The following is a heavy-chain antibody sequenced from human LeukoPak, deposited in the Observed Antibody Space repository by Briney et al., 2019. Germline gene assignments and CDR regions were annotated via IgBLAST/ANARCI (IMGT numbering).Heavy chain of an antibody. CDR3: ARDRHIAAAGYYFDY. J-gene: IGHJ4*02. CDR2: IADGGKDK. V-gene: IGHV3-30*04. CDR1: GFTFSTYP. Sequence: PGGSLRLSCAASGFTFSTYPIHWVRQAPGRGLEWVAVIADGGKDKHYVESVKGRFTISRDNSKNTLYLQMNSLRVEDTAVYYCARDRHIAAAGYYFDYWGQGTLVTVSS. D-gene: IGHD6-25*01.